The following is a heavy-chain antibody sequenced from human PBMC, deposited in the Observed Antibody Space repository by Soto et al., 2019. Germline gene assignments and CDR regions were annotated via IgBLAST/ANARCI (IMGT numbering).Heavy chain of an antibody. V-gene: IGHV1-8*01. J-gene: IGHJ3*02. CDR3: ARRVVVAAIGLDAFDI. D-gene: IGHD2-15*01. Sequence: ASVKVSCKASGYTFTSYDINWVRQATGQGLEWMGWMNPNSGNTGYAQKFQGRVTMTRNTSISTAYMELSSLRSEDTAVYYCARRVVVAAIGLDAFDIWGQGTMVT. CDR2: MNPNSGNT. CDR1: GYTFTSYD.